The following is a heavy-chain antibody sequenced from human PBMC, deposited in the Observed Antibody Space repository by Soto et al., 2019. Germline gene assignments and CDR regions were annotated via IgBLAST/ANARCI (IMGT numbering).Heavy chain of an antibody. J-gene: IGHJ4*02. CDR1: GFTFRNSW. Sequence: GGTLRLSCAASGFTFRNSWMHWVRQAPGKGLVWVSRINNDGTNTDYADSVKGRFTISRDNAENSLSLQMNNLRAEDTAVYYCARDTAGYYYGSGTYYPNYWGQGTLVTVSS. V-gene: IGHV3-74*01. CDR3: ARDTAGYYYGSGTYYPNY. CDR2: INNDGTNT. D-gene: IGHD3-10*01.